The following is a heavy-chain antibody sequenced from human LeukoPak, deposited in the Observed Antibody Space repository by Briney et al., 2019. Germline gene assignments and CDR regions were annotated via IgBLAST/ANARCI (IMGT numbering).Heavy chain of an antibody. Sequence: ASVKVSCKASGGTFSSYAISWVRQAPGQGLEWMGGIIPIFGTANYAQKFQGRVTITADESTSTAYMELSSLRSEDTAVYYCARARDRYSSGWYYFDYWGQGTLVTVSS. CDR1: GGTFSSYA. D-gene: IGHD6-19*01. CDR2: IIPIFGTA. V-gene: IGHV1-69*13. CDR3: ARARDRYSSGWYYFDY. J-gene: IGHJ4*02.